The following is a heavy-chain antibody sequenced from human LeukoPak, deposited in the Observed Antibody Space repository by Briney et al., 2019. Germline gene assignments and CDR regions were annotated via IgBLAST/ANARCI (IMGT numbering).Heavy chain of an antibody. CDR2: ISSSGSTI. D-gene: IGHD3-22*01. CDR3: AREQLLYYYDSSGYNKDDAFDI. J-gene: IGHJ3*02. V-gene: IGHV3-48*03. CDR1: GFTFSSYE. Sequence: GGSLRLSCAAPGFTFSSYEMNWVRQAPGKGLAWVSYISSSGSTIYYADSVKRPFTISRHNPKNSLYLQMKSLRAEDTAVYYCAREQLLYYYDSSGYNKDDAFDIWGQGTMVTVSS.